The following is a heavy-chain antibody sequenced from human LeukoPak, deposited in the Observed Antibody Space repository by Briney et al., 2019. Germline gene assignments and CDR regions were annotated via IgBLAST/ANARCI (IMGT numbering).Heavy chain of an antibody. V-gene: IGHV4-4*02. CDR2: INHSGST. D-gene: IGHD1-26*01. CDR3: ARDSGVGARHGMDV. CDR1: GGSIRSSNW. Sequence: SETLSLTCVVSGGSIRSSNWWSWVRQPPGKGLEWIGEINHSGSTNYNPSLKSRVTISVDTSKNQFSLKLNSVAAADTAVYYCARDSGVGARHGMDVWGQGTTVTVSS. J-gene: IGHJ6*02.